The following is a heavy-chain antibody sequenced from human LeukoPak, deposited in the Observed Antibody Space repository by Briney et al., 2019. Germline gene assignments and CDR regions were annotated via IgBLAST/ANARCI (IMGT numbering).Heavy chain of an antibody. D-gene: IGHD4-17*01. CDR1: GFTFSSYG. CDR2: ISGSGGST. Sequence: PGGSLRLSCAASGFTFSSYGMSWVRQAPGKGLEWVSAISGSGGSTYYADSVKGRFTISRDNSKNTLYLQMNSPRVEDTAVYYCARDGDGDYVFSYYFDYWGQGTLVTVSS. CDR3: ARDGDGDYVFSYYFDY. J-gene: IGHJ4*02. V-gene: IGHV3-23*01.